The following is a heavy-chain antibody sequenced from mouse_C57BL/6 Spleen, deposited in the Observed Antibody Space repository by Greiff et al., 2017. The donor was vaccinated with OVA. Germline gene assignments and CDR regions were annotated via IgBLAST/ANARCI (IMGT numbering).Heavy chain of an antibody. J-gene: IGHJ2*01. Sequence: EVQLVESGPGLVKPSQSLSLTCSVTGYSITSGYYWNWIRQFPGNKLEWMGYISYDGSNNYNPSLKNRISITRDTSKNQFFLKLNSVTTEDTATYYCARNNYVGYFDYWGQGTTLTVSS. CDR3: ARNNYVGYFDY. CDR1: GYSITSGYY. D-gene: IGHD1-1*01. V-gene: IGHV3-6*01. CDR2: ISYDGSN.